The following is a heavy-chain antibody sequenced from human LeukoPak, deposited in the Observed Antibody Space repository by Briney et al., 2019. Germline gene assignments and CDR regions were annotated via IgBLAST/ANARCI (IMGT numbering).Heavy chain of an antibody. D-gene: IGHD6-13*01. V-gene: IGHV3-30*02. CDR3: VKDHFNSSSWSPVDH. CDR2: IRYDGSDK. CDR1: GFTFYSHG. Sequence: PGGSLRLSCATSGFTFYSHGMHWVRQAPGKGLEWVTFIRYDGSDKYYVDSVKGRFTVSRDNSKNTLYLQLTSLTTEDTALYYCVKDHFNSSSWSPVDHWGQGTLVTVSS. J-gene: IGHJ4*02.